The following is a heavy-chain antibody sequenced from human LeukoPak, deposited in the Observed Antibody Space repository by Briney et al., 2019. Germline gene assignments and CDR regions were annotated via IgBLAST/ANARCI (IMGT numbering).Heavy chain of an antibody. J-gene: IGHJ4*02. CDR2: ISGDAADI. D-gene: IGHD2-21*01. CDR3: ASKAGERDY. CDR1: GFTFRNYG. V-gene: IGHV3-23*01. Sequence: GGSLRLSCAASGFTFRNYGMSWVRQAPGKGPEWVSAISGDAADIFYADSAKGRFTISRDNSKNTLYLQLNSLRADATAAYYCASKAGERDYWGQGTLVTVSS.